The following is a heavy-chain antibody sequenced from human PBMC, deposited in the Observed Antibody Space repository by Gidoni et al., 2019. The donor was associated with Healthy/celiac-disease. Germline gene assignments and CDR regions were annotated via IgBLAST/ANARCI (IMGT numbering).Heavy chain of an antibody. V-gene: IGHV2-5*02. D-gene: IGHD6-6*01. CDR1: GFSLSTGGVG. Sequence: QITLKESGPTLVKPTQTPTLTCTFSGFSLSTGGVGVGCIRQPPGKALEWLGLIYWDDDKRYSPSVKNRLTITKDTPKNQVVLIMTNMDPVDTATYYCAQSSSTSSRGQTIDFWGQGILVTVSS. CDR2: IYWDDDK. CDR3: AQSSSTSSRGQTIDF. J-gene: IGHJ4*02.